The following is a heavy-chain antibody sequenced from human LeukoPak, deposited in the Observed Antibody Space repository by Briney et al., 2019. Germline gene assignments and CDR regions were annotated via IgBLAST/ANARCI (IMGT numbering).Heavy chain of an antibody. D-gene: IGHD3-10*01. V-gene: IGHV3-7*03. CDR1: GFTFSSYW. CDR2: IKQDGSKK. Sequence: GGSLRLSCAASGFTFSSYWMSWVRQAPGKGLEWVANIKQDGSKKYYVDSVKGRFTISRDNAKNSLYLQMNSLRAEDTAVYYCARDVGFGENSKPFYYYYMDVWGKGTTVTISS. J-gene: IGHJ6*03. CDR3: ARDVGFGENSKPFYYYYMDV.